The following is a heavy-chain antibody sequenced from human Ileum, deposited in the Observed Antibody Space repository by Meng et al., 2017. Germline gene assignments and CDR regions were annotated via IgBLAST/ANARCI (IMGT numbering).Heavy chain of an antibody. CDR2: AANSFDPSP. Sequence: QVQLQEAGPGLVRPSETLSLMWTVSGGSVSSAAYQWGWIRQPPGKGLEWIGYAANSFDPSPNYNPSLKSRVTISLDTPKNQFSLKLTSVTAADTAVYYCARDYWGSLDYWGQGILVTVSS. D-gene: IGHD7-27*01. CDR1: GGSVSSAAYQ. CDR3: ARDYWGSLDY. V-gene: IGHV4-61*08. J-gene: IGHJ4*02.